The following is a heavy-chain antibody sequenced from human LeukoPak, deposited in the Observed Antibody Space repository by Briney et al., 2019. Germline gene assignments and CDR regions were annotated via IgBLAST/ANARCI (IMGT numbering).Heavy chain of an antibody. D-gene: IGHD3-9*01. CDR1: GFSFSGSS. Sequence: GGSLRLSCAASGFSFSGSSMNWVRQAPGKGLEWVSSISSSSSYIYYADSVKGRFTISRDNAKNSLYLQMNSLRAEDTAVYYCARDLRRYYDILTPNPAFDPWGQGTLVTVSS. CDR2: ISSSSSYI. J-gene: IGHJ5*02. V-gene: IGHV3-21*01. CDR3: ARDLRRYYDILTPNPAFDP.